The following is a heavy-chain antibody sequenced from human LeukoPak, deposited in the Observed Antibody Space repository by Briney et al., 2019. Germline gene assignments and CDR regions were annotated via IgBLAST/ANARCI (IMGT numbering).Heavy chain of an antibody. CDR3: ARDRVGLVAPGVMDS. CDR2: IIPIFGTA. J-gene: IGHJ5*02. Sequence: ASVKVSCKASGGTFSSYAISWVRQAPGQGLEWMGGIIPIFGTANYAQKFQGRVTITADESTSTAYMELSSLRSEDTAVYYCARDRVGLVAPGVMDSWGQGSPVIVSS. D-gene: IGHD5-12*01. V-gene: IGHV1-69*13. CDR1: GGTFSSYA.